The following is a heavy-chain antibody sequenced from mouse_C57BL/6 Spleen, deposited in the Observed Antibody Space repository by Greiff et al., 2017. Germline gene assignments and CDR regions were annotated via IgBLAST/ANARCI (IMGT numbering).Heavy chain of an antibody. Sequence: EVLLVEPGEGLVKPGGSLKLSCAASGFTFSSYAMSWVRQTPEKRLEWVAYISSGGEYIYYADTVKGRFTISRDNARNTLYLQMSSLKSEDTAVYYCTRERRGFYAMGYWGQGTSVTVSS. V-gene: IGHV5-9-1*02. CDR2: ISSGGEYI. J-gene: IGHJ4*01. CDR3: TRERRGFYAMGY. CDR1: GFTFSSYA. D-gene: IGHD2-12*01.